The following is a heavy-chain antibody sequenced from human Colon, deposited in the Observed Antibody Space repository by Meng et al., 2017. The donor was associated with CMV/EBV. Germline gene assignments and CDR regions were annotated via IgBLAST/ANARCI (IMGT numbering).Heavy chain of an antibody. CDR2: VYISGNT. CDR1: GASITSYY. J-gene: IGHJ4*02. D-gene: IGHD3-10*01. Sequence: GQLRESGPELVNPSEPLSLTCTVSGASITSYYWSWIRQPAGKGLEWIGRVYISGNTNYNPSLKSRVTMSIDTSKNQLSLNIRSVTAADTAVYYCARDSNLSGLAYWGQGTLVTVSS. CDR3: ARDSNLSGLAY. V-gene: IGHV4-4*07.